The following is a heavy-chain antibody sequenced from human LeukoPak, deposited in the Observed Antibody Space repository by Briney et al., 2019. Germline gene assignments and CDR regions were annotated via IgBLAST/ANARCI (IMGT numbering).Heavy chain of an antibody. V-gene: IGHV3-23*01. J-gene: IGHJ4*02. CDR2: ISGSGGST. Sequence: GGSLRLSCAASGFTFSSYAMSWVRQAPGKGLEWVSAISGSGGSTYYADSVKGRFTISRDNSKNTLYLQMNSLRAEDTAVYYCAKGVRYSGSVRMIGLDYWGQGTLVTVSS. CDR1: GFTFSSYA. D-gene: IGHD1-26*01. CDR3: AKGVRYSGSVRMIGLDY.